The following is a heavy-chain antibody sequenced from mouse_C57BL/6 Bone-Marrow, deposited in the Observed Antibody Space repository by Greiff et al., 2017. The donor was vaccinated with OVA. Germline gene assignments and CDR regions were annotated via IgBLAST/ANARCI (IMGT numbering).Heavy chain of an antibody. J-gene: IGHJ3*01. D-gene: IGHD2-2*01. Sequence: VQLQQPGAELVRPGSSVKLSCKASGYTFTSYWMHWVKQRPIQGLEWIGNIDPSDSETHYNQKFKDKATLTIDKSSSTAYMQLSSQTSEDSAVYYCARSYGYDGGQGTLVTVSA. CDR2: IDPSDSET. CDR1: GYTFTSYW. CDR3: ARSYGYD. V-gene: IGHV1-52*01.